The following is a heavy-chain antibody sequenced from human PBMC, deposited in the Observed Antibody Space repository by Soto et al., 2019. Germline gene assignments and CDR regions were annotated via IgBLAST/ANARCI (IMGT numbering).Heavy chain of an antibody. J-gene: IGHJ5*02. CDR3: ARALKGWFDP. V-gene: IGHV4-61*01. CDR2: VYFSGST. CDR1: GGSVRSGNYY. Sequence: SETLSLTCSVSGGSVRSGNYYWSWIRQPPGKGLEWIGYVYFSGSTNYNPSLKSRVSISADMSKNQFSLKLSSVTAADTAVYYCARALKGWFDPWGQGTLVTVSS.